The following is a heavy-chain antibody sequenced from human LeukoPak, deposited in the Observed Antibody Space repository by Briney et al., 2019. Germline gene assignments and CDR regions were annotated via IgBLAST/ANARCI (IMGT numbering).Heavy chain of an antibody. J-gene: IGHJ4*02. V-gene: IGHV1-69*13. CDR3: ARPGRAAAGTFALDY. Sequence: SVTVSCKASGGTFSSYAISWVRQAPGQGLEWMGGIIPIFGTANYAQKFQGRVTITADESTSTAYMELSSLRSEDTAVHYCARPGRAAAGTFALDYWGQGTLVTVSS. CDR1: GGTFSSYA. CDR2: IIPIFGTA. D-gene: IGHD6-13*01.